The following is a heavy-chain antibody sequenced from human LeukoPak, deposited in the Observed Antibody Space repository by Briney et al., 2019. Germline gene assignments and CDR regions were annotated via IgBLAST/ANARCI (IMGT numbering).Heavy chain of an antibody. CDR2: IKQDGSDE. D-gene: IGHD3-3*01. J-gene: IGHJ4*02. V-gene: IGHV3-7*01. CDR1: GFTLSSTW. Sequence: GGSLRLSCAASGFTLSSTWMSWVRQAPGKGLEWVANIKQDGSDEYYLDSVKGRFIISRDNSQNSLYLQISSLRTEDTAVYFCARQPVGFWSGYYQYYFDHWGQGALVTVSS. CDR3: ARQPVGFWSGYYQYYFDH.